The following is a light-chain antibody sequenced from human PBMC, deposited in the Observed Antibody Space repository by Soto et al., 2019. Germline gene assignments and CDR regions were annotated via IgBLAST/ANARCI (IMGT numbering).Light chain of an antibody. CDR3: QQYNNWPPFT. Sequence: IVMTQSPATLSVSPGERATLSCRASQSVSSNLAWYQHKPGQAPRLLIYGASTRATGIPARFSGSGSGTEFTLTISSLQSEDFAVYYCQQYNNWPPFTFGPGTKVDIK. CDR1: QSVSSN. J-gene: IGKJ3*01. CDR2: GAS. V-gene: IGKV3-15*01.